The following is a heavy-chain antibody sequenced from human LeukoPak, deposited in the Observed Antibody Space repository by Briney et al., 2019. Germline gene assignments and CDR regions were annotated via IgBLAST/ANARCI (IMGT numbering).Heavy chain of an antibody. Sequence: GSLRLSCGASGFTFSSFWMHWVRQAPGKGLVWVSRINTDGSSTIYADSVKGRFTISRDNAKNTLYLQMNSLRAEDTAVYYCARQYYGSGSYLDAFDIWGQGTMVTVSS. V-gene: IGHV3-74*01. CDR2: INTDGSST. J-gene: IGHJ3*02. D-gene: IGHD3-10*01. CDR1: GFTFSSFW. CDR3: ARQYYGSGSYLDAFDI.